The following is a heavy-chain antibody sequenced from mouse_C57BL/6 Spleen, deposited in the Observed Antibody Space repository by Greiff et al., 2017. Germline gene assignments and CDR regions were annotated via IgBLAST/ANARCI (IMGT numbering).Heavy chain of an antibody. V-gene: IGHV5-6*01. CDR1: GFTFSSYG. J-gene: IGHJ2*01. CDR2: ISSGGSYT. D-gene: IGHD1-1*01. Sequence: EVKVVESGGDLVKPGGSLKLSCAASGFTFSSYGMSWVRQTPDKRLEWVATISSGGSYTYYPDSVKGRFTISRDNAKNTLYLQMSSLKSEDTAMYYCARKDYSEYYFDYWGQGTTLTVSS. CDR3: ARKDYSEYYFDY.